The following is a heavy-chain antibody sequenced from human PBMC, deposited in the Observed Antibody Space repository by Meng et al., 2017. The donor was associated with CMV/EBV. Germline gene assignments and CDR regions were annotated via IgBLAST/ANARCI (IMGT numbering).Heavy chain of an antibody. V-gene: IGHV1-8*01. J-gene: IGHJ5*02. CDR2: MNPNSGNT. Sequence: ASVKVSCKASGYTFTSYDINWVRQATGQGLEWMGWMNPNSGNTGYAQKFQGRVTMTRSTSISTAYMELSSLRSEDTAVYYCARGPVVPAAIRYRKNWFDPWGQGTLVTVSS. CDR1: GYTFTSYD. CDR3: ARGPVVPAAIRYRKNWFDP. D-gene: IGHD2-2*02.